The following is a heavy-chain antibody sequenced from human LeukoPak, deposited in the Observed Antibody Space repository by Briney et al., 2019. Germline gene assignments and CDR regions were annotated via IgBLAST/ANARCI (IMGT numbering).Heavy chain of an antibody. J-gene: IGHJ4*02. CDR1: GGSISSGSCY. D-gene: IGHD1-1*01. V-gene: IGHV4-61*02. CDR3: ARSFTDNFFFEN. Sequence: SQTLSLTCTVSGGSISSGSCYWSWIRQPAGKGLEWIGRIYTSGSTNYNPSLKSRVTISVDTSKNQFSLKLSSVTAADTAVYYCARSFTDNFFFENWGQGTLVTVSS. CDR2: IYTSGST.